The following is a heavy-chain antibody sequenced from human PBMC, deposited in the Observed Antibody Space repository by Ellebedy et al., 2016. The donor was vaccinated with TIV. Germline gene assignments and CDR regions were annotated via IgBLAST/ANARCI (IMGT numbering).Heavy chain of an antibody. CDR2: ISGDGYRR. CDR3: AKDVRGGCSGSNCHF. V-gene: IGHV3-23*01. CDR1: GFSFKTFA. Sequence: GGSLRLXXAASGFSFKTFAMAWVRQAPGKGLEWISAISGDGYRRDYADSVKGRFTISRDNSKNTLSLQMNSLRVEDTAMYYCAKDVRGGCSGSNCHFWGQGTLVTVSS. D-gene: IGHD2-15*01. J-gene: IGHJ4*02.